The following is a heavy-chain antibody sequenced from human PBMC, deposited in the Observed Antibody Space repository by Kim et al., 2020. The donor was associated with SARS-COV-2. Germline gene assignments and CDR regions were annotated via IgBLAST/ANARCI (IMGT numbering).Heavy chain of an antibody. D-gene: IGHD3-22*01. J-gene: IGHJ3*02. CDR3: ARPYYDSTETDAFDI. CDR1: GDTISSYA. V-gene: IGHV1-69*13. CDR2: IIPIFGTA. Sequence: SVKVSCKTSGDTISSYAISWVRQAPGQGLEWMGGIIPIFGTANYAQKFQGRVTITADESTSTAYMEVSSLRSEDTAVYYCARPYYDSTETDAFDIWGQGTMVTVSS.